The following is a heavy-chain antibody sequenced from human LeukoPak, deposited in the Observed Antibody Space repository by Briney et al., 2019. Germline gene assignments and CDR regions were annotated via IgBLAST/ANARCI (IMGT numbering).Heavy chain of an antibody. CDR2: ISYDGTSK. Sequence: PGGSLRLSCAASGFTFSSYSMNWVRQAPGKGLEWVAVISYDGTSKYYAASVKGRFTISRDNSKNTLNLQMTSLRADDTALYFCARDLAGYCGSASCYGYYFDYWGQGTLVTVSS. V-gene: IGHV3-30*03. CDR1: GFTFSSYS. J-gene: IGHJ4*02. D-gene: IGHD2-2*01. CDR3: ARDLAGYCGSASCYGYYFDY.